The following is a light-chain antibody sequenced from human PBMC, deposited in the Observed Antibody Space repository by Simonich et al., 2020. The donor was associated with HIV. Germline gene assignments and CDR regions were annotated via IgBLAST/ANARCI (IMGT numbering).Light chain of an antibody. CDR3: QQRSNWPRT. V-gene: IGKV3-11*01. CDR2: AAS. Sequence: EIVLTQSPATLSLSPGERATLACRASQSVSNYLAWYQQKPGQAPRLLIYAASNRASGIPDRFRGSGSGTDFTLTISSLEPEDVAIYYCQQRSNWPRTFGQGTRLEIK. CDR1: QSVSNY. J-gene: IGKJ5*01.